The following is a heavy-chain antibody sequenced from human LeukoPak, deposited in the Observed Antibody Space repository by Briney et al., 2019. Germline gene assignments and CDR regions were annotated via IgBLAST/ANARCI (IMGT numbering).Heavy chain of an antibody. CDR3: ARGYMDVTVDY. Sequence: GGSLRLSCAASGFTFSSYAMHWVRQAPGKGLEWVAVISYDGSNKYYADSVKGRFTISRDNSKNTLYLQMSSLRSEDTAVYYCARGYMDVTVDYWGQGTLVTVSS. J-gene: IGHJ4*02. CDR2: ISYDGSNK. CDR1: GFTFSSYA. D-gene: IGHD1-20*01. V-gene: IGHV3-30*04.